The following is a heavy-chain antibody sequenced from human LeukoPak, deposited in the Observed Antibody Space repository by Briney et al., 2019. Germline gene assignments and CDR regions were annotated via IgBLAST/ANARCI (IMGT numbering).Heavy chain of an antibody. V-gene: IGHV3-23*01. CDR1: GFTFSGYG. CDR2: ISGSGGST. Sequence: GVTLRLSCAASGFTFSGYGMSWVRQAPGKGLEWVSAISGSGGSTYYADAVKDRFTISRDNSKNTLYLQMNSLRAEDTAVYYCAKWNRGYYDSSGYYFRGNWGQGTLVTVSS. CDR3: AKWNRGYYDSSGYYFRGN. D-gene: IGHD3-22*01. J-gene: IGHJ4*02.